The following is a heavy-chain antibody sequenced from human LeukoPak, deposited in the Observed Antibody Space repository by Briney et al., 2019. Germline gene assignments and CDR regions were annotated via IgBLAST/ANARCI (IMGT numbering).Heavy chain of an antibody. J-gene: IGHJ4*02. CDR2: IYYSGST. D-gene: IGHD6-6*01. V-gene: IGHV4-31*03. CDR1: GGSISSGGYY. CDR3: ARAYSSSSRNCYFDY. Sequence: SQTLSLTCTVSGGSISSGGYYWSWIRQHPGKGLEWIGYIYYSGSTNYNPSLKSRVTISVDTSKNQFSLKLSSVTAADTAVYYCARAYSSSSRNCYFDYWGQGTLVTVSS.